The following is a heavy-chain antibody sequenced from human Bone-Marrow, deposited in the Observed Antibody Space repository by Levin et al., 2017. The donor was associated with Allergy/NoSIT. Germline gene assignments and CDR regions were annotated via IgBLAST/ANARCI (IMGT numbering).Heavy chain of an antibody. CDR3: ARRARAGGYDGYNWLDP. CDR1: GDSVNHYY. V-gene: IGHV4-59*08. D-gene: IGHD5-12*01. Sequence: ASETLSLTCTVSGDSVNHYYWSWIRQSPGKGLEWIGYIYHGGSTNYNPSLKSRVTISLDRSRNQFFLKLTFVTATDTAVYYCARRARAGGYDGYNWLDPWGQGTLVTVSS. J-gene: IGHJ5*02. CDR2: IYHGGST.